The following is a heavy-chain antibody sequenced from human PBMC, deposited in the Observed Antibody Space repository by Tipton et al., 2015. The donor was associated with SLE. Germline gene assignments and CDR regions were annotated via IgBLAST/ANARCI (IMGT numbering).Heavy chain of an antibody. V-gene: IGHV4-59*08. D-gene: IGHD6-6*01. CDR2: IFYTGST. Sequence: LRLSCTISGGSLSSYYWSWIRQPPGRGLEWIGYIFYTGSTNYNPSLKSRVTISVDTSKNQFSLRLSSVTAADTAVYYCACQYSSSYNWFDSWGQGTLVTVSS. CDR3: ACQYSSSYNWFDS. CDR1: GGSLSSYY. J-gene: IGHJ5*01.